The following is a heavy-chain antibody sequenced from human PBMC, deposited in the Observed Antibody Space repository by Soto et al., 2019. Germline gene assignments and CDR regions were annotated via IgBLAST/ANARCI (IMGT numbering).Heavy chain of an antibody. V-gene: IGHV3-30-3*01. Sequence: LRLSCAASGFTFSSYAMHWVRQAPGKGLEWVAVISYDGSNKYYADSVKGRFTISRDNAKNSLYLQMNSLRAEDTAVYYCARDGSTVTTNYHYAMDVWGQGTTVTVSS. CDR1: GFTFSSYA. CDR3: ARDGSTVTTNYHYAMDV. D-gene: IGHD4-17*01. CDR2: ISYDGSNK. J-gene: IGHJ6*02.